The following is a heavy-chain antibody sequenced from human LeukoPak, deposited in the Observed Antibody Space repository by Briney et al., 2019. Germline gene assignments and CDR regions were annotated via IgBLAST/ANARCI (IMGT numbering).Heavy chain of an antibody. J-gene: IGHJ3*02. CDR1: GFTFSSYE. CDR2: ISSSSSYI. D-gene: IGHD6-19*01. Sequence: PGGSLRLSCAASGFTFSSYEMNWVRQAPGKGLEWVSYISSSSSYIYYADSVKGRFTISRDNAKNSLYLQMNSLRAEDTAVYYCARDSRQWLVLPNDAFDIWGQGTMVTVSS. V-gene: IGHV3-21*05. CDR3: ARDSRQWLVLPNDAFDI.